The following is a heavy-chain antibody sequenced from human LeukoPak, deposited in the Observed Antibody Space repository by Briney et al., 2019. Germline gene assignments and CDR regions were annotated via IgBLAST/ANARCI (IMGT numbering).Heavy chain of an antibody. CDR2: MNPNSGNT. D-gene: IGHD3-3*01. CDR3: ARDEALGGSYYFDY. CDR1: GYTFTRYD. Sequence: ASVKVSCKASGYTFTRYDINWVRQATGQGLEWMGWMNPNSGNTGYAQKFQGRVTITRNTSISTAYMELSSLRSEDTAVYYCARDEALGGSYYFDYWGQGTLVTVSS. V-gene: IGHV1-8*03. J-gene: IGHJ4*02.